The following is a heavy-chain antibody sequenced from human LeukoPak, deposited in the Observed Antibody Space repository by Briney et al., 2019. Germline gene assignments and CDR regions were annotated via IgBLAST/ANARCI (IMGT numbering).Heavy chain of an antibody. D-gene: IGHD3-22*01. V-gene: IGHV4-39*01. CDR2: IYYGGTI. CDR1: GGSISSSRYY. CDR3: ARRPYYFDSNTNYYHFDY. Sequence: SETLSLTCTVSGGSISSSRYYWAWIRQPPGKGLEWIVTIYYGGTISYPPSGQSRITISVDASKTQFSLKLSSVPAADTAVYYCARRPYYFDSNTNYYHFDYWGQGTLVTVSS. J-gene: IGHJ4*02.